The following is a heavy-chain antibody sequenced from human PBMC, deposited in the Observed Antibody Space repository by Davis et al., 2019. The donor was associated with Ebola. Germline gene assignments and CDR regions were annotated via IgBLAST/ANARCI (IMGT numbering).Heavy chain of an antibody. Sequence: ESLKISCAASGFTFSSYGMHWVRQPPGKGLEWIGEINHSGSTNYNPSLKSRVTITVYTSKNQYTLKLSSVTAADTAMDYCAWGEDYYDSSGDYWPLLDYWGQGTLVTVSS. V-gene: IGHV4-34*08. CDR2: INHSGST. D-gene: IGHD3-22*01. CDR3: AWGEDYYDSSGDYWPLLDY. J-gene: IGHJ4*02. CDR1: GFTFSSYG.